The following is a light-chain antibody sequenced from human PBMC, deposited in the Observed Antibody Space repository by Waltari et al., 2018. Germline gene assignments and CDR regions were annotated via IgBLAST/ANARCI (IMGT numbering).Light chain of an antibody. V-gene: IGKV1-5*03. CDR2: KAS. CDR1: QSISSW. J-gene: IGKJ3*01. Sequence: DIQMTQSPSTLSASAGDRVTITCRASQSISSWLAWYQQKPGKAPKLLIYKASSLESGVPSRFSGSGSGTEFTLTISSLQPDDFATDYCQQYKSYFTFGPGTKVDIK. CDR3: QQYKSYFT.